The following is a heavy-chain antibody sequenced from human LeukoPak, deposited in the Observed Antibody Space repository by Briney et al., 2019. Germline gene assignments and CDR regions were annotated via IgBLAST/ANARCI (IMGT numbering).Heavy chain of an antibody. J-gene: IGHJ4*02. V-gene: IGHV4-59*01. CDR3: ARLGTGYSYGYGYFDY. Sequence: SETLSLTCTVSGGSITSYYWSWIRQPPGKGLEWIGYIYYSGSTNYNPSLKSRVTISVDRSKNQFSLKLRSVIAADTAVYYCARLGTGYSYGYGYFDYWGQGTLVTVSS. CDR1: GGSITSYY. CDR2: IYYSGST. D-gene: IGHD5-18*01.